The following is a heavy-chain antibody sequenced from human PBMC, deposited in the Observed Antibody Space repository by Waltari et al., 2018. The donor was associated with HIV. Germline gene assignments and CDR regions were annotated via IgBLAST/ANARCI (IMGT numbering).Heavy chain of an antibody. CDR2: INPNSGDT. CDR1: GYPFIDYY. Sequence: QVQLVQSGAEVRKPGASVKVSCKTSGYPFIDYYIHWVRQAPGQGLEWMGWINPNSGDTDYSQKFRGRVTLTRATSIRSAYMEVNRLRSDDTTVYYCARQMTFYDAFDLWGQGTLVTVSS. J-gene: IGHJ3*01. CDR3: ARQMTFYDAFDL. V-gene: IGHV1-2*02.